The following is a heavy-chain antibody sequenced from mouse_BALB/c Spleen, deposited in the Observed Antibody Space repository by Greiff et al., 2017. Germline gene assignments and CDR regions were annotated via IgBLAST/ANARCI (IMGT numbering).Heavy chain of an antibody. J-gene: IGHJ2*01. V-gene: IGHV5-17*02. CDR3: ARSYGNYGYFDD. Sequence: EVQRVESGGGLVQPGGSRKLSCAASGFTFSSFGMHWVRQAPEKGLEWVAYISSGSSTIYYADTVKGRFTISRDNPKNTLFLQMTSLRSEDTAMYYCARSYGNYGYFDDWGQGTTLTVSS. CDR2: ISSGSSTI. D-gene: IGHD2-10*02. CDR1: GFTFSSFG.